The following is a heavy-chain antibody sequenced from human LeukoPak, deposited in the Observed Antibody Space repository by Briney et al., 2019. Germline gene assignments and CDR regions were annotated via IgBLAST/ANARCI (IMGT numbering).Heavy chain of an antibody. J-gene: IGHJ4*02. V-gene: IGHV4-59*11. Sequence: SETLSLTCTVSGGSLSNHYWSWIRQPPGKGLEWIGHIYDSGSTTYNPSLKSRVTMSVATSKNQFSLNLSSVTAADTAVYYCARGRIGGPKAPFDYWGQGTLVTVSS. CDR2: IYDSGST. CDR3: ARGRIGGPKAPFDY. D-gene: IGHD3-16*01. CDR1: GGSLSNHY.